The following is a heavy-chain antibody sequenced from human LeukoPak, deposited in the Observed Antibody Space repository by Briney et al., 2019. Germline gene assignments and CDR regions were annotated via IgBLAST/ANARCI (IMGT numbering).Heavy chain of an antibody. Sequence: SETLSLTCTVSGGSISSYYWSWIRQPPGKGLEWIGYIYYSGSTNYNPFLKSRVTISVDTSKNQFSLKLSSVTAADTAVYYCARATAAGLDYWGQGTLVIVSS. J-gene: IGHJ4*02. CDR3: ARATAAGLDY. CDR2: IYYSGST. CDR1: GGSISSYY. V-gene: IGHV4-59*01. D-gene: IGHD6-13*01.